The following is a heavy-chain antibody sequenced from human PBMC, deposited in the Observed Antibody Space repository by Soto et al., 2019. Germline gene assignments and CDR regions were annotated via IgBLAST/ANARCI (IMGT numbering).Heavy chain of an antibody. J-gene: IGHJ4*02. Sequence: ASETLSLTCTVTGGSISSHYWTWIRQPPGKGLEWIGYIYDSGSTNYNPSLKSRVTISLDTSKNQFSLKLSSVTAADTAVYYCAKEGESVAGTLGAVDYWGQGTLVTVSS. D-gene: IGHD6-19*01. CDR2: IYDSGST. V-gene: IGHV4-59*11. CDR1: GGSISSHY. CDR3: AKEGESVAGTLGAVDY.